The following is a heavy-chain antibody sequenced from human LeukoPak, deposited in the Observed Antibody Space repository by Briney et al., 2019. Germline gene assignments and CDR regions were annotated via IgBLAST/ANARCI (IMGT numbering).Heavy chain of an antibody. V-gene: IGHV1-2*02. CDR3: ARGSSSSWYGAFDY. Sequence: ASVKVSCKASGYTFTSYYLHWVRQAPGQGLEWMGWMNTNSGGSNRAERSQDRVTMTRDTSISTAYLELKWLTYDDTAVYYCARGSSSSWYGAFDYWGQGSLVTVSS. CDR1: GYTFTSYY. D-gene: IGHD6-13*01. CDR2: MNTNSGGS. J-gene: IGHJ4*02.